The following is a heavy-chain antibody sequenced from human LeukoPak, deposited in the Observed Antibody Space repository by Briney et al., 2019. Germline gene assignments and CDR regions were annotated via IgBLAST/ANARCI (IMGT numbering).Heavy chain of an antibody. D-gene: IGHD2-21*02. CDR3: ARAYCGGDCYSRALGI. Sequence: GGSLRLSCAASGFTFDDYGMSWVRQAPGEGLEWVSGINWNGGSTGYADSVKGRFTISRDNAKNSLYLQMNNLRAEDTALYYCARAYCGGDCYSRALGIWGQGTMVTVSS. V-gene: IGHV3-20*04. CDR2: INWNGGST. CDR1: GFTFDDYG. J-gene: IGHJ3*02.